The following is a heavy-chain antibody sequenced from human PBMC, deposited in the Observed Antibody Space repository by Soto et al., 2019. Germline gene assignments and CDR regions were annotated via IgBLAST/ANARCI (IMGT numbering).Heavy chain of an antibody. J-gene: IGHJ4*02. V-gene: IGHV3-11*01. Sequence: QVQLVESGGALVKPGGSLRLSCAASGFTFSDFYMSWIRQAPGKGLEWVSYIHSSGDTMYYADSVKGRFTISRDNAKKFLYLKMNGLRAEDTAVYYCARDRGYGGDYFDYWGQGTLVTVSS. D-gene: IGHD3-10*01. CDR2: IHSSGDTM. CDR1: GFTFSDFY. CDR3: ARDRGYGGDYFDY.